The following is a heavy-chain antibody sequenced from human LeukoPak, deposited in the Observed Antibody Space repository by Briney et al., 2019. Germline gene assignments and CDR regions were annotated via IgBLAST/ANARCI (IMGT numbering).Heavy chain of an antibody. CDR1: AYSISSGYY. Sequence: PSETLSLTCAVSAYSISSGYYWGWIRQPPRKGLEWIGSIYHSGSTYYNPSLKSRVTISVDTSKNQFSLKLSSVTAADTAVYYCAREGIAAPGTVHWGQGTLVTVSS. CDR2: IYHSGST. J-gene: IGHJ4*02. CDR3: AREGIAAPGTVH. D-gene: IGHD6-13*01. V-gene: IGHV4-38-2*01.